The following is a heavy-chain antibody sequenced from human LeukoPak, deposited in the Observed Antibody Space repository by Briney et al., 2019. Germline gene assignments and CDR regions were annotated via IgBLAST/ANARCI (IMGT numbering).Heavy chain of an antibody. Sequence: SETLSLTCTVSGGSISSYYWSWIRQPPGKGLEWIGSIYYSGSTYYNPSLKSRVTISVDTSKNQFSLKLSSVTAADTAVYYCARDYYDSSGYWGQGTLVTVSS. CDR2: IYYSGST. D-gene: IGHD3-22*01. CDR1: GGSISSYY. CDR3: ARDYYDSSGY. J-gene: IGHJ4*02. V-gene: IGHV4-59*12.